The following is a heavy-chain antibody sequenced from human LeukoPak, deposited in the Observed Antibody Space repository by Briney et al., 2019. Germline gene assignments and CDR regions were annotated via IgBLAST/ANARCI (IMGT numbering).Heavy chain of an antibody. Sequence: ASVKVSCKASGYTFANFGITWVRQAPGQGLEWMGWISAYNGNTNYAQKLQGRVTMTTDTSTSTAYMELRSLRSDDTAVYYCARDLRWLLLDYWGQGTLVTVSS. V-gene: IGHV1-18*01. CDR2: ISAYNGNT. CDR1: GYTFANFG. J-gene: IGHJ4*02. D-gene: IGHD4-23*01. CDR3: ARDLRWLLLDY.